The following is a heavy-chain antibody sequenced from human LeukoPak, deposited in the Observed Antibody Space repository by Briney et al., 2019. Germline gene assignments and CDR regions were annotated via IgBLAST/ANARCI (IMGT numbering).Heavy chain of an antibody. J-gene: IGHJ6*02. CDR3: AREGGDQGYSSSWFALDYYYYYYGMDV. CDR2: MNPNSGNT. CDR1: GYTFTSYD. Sequence: GASVKVSCKASGYTFTSYDINWVRQATGQGLEWMGWMNPNSGNTGYAQKFQGRVTMTRNTSISTAYMELSSLRSEDTAVYYCAREGGDQGYSSSWFALDYYYYYYGMDVWGQGTTVTVSS. D-gene: IGHD6-13*01. V-gene: IGHV1-8*01.